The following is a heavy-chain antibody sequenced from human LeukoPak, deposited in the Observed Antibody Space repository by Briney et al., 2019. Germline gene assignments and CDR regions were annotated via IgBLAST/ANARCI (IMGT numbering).Heavy chain of an antibody. D-gene: IGHD6-19*01. V-gene: IGHV1-2*02. CDR1: GYTFTGYY. CDR2: INPNSGGT. J-gene: IGHJ3*02. Sequence: ASVKVSCKASGYTFTGYYMHWVRQASGQGLEWMGWINPNSGGTNYAQKFQGRVTMTRDTSISTAYMELSRLRSDDTAVYYCARETIGYSSGWYRDAFDIWGQGTMVTVSS. CDR3: ARETIGYSSGWYRDAFDI.